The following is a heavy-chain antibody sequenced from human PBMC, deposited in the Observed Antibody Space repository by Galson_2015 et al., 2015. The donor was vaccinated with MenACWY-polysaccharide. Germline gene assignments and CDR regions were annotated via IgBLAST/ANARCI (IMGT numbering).Heavy chain of an antibody. CDR1: GFTCGTYR. Sequence: SLRLSCAASGFTCGTYRMTWDRQAPGKGLEWVSYINGGSSTIYYAGSVKGRFTISRDHAKNSLYLQMNSLRDDDTAVYYCARDSGIAGADDYCGQGALVTVSS. CDR2: INGGSSTI. D-gene: IGHD6-13*01. V-gene: IGHV3-48*02. J-gene: IGHJ4*02. CDR3: ARDSGIAGADDY.